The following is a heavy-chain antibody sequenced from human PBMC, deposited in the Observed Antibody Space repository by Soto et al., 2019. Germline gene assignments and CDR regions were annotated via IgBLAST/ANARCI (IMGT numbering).Heavy chain of an antibody. J-gene: IGHJ4*02. D-gene: IGHD6-13*01. Sequence: GGSLRLSCAASGITFSSYAMSWVRQAPGKGLEWVSSISGTGDRTYYTDSVKGRFTISRDNSKNTLYVQMNSLRAEDTAVYYCSKGPSSSWYGYFAYWGQGTLVTVSS. CDR2: ISGTGDRT. CDR1: GITFSSYA. CDR3: SKGPSSSWYGYFAY. V-gene: IGHV3-23*01.